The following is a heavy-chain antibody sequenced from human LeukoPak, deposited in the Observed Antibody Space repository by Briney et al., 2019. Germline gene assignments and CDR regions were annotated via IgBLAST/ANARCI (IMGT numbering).Heavy chain of an antibody. CDR3: ARVFTITTFDP. CDR1: GFTFSSYS. Sequence: GGSLRLSCAASGFTFSSYSMNWVRQAPGKGLEWVSSISSSSSYIYYADSVKGRFTISRDNAKNSLYQQMNSLRAEDTAVYYCARVFTITTFDPWGQGTLVTVSS. V-gene: IGHV3-21*01. J-gene: IGHJ5*02. CDR2: ISSSSSYI. D-gene: IGHD3-3*01.